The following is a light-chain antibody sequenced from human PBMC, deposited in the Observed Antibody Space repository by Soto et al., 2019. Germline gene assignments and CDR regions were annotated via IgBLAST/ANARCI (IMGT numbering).Light chain of an antibody. CDR2: DVT. CDR1: SSDVGVYNS. V-gene: IGLV2-14*01. J-gene: IGLJ2*01. CDR3: SSATSSSTDVV. Sequence: QSALTQPASVSGSPGQSITISCTGTSSDVGVYNSVSWYQQHPGKAPKLLIYDVTNRPSGVSNRFSGSKSGNTASLTISGLQAEDEADYYCSSATSSSTDVVFGGGTKLTVL.